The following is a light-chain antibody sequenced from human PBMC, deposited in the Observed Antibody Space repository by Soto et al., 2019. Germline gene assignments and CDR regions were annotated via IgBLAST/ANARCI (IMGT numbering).Light chain of an antibody. V-gene: IGKV3-20*01. J-gene: IGKJ4*01. Sequence: ENVLTQSPGTLSLSPGQGATLSCMASQTVYNGYLAWYQQNNGQAPRILIYGASTRATGIPARFSGSGSGTDFTLPISRLLSEDFSVYYCHQYYKSPLTFGGGTKVDIK. CDR2: GAS. CDR3: HQYYKSPLT. CDR1: QTVYNGY.